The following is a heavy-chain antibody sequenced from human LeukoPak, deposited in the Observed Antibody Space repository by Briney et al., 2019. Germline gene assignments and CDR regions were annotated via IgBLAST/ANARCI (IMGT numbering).Heavy chain of an antibody. Sequence: GASVKVSCKASGYTFTSYGISWVRQAPGQGLEWMGWISAYNGNTNYAQKLQGRVTMTTDTSTSTAYMELRSLRSDDTAVYYCAIDGYCSGGSCYSGKTFDYWGQGTLVTVSS. CDR2: ISAYNGNT. CDR1: GYTFTSYG. D-gene: IGHD2-15*01. CDR3: AIDGYCSGGSCYSGKTFDY. J-gene: IGHJ4*02. V-gene: IGHV1-18*01.